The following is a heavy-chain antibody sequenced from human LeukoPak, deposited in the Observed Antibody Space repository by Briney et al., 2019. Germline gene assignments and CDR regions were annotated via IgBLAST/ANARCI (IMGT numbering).Heavy chain of an antibody. J-gene: IGHJ4*02. CDR3: ARGRFDIVSGYYADY. Sequence: SETLSLTCTVSGGSMSSYYWNWIRQPPGKGLEWIAYIYYSWTTNYNPSLKSRVTISVDASRKHFSLKLTSVTAADTAVYYCARGRFDIVSGYYADYWGQGTLVTVSS. CDR2: IYYSWTT. V-gene: IGHV4-59*01. D-gene: IGHD3-9*01. CDR1: GGSMSSYY.